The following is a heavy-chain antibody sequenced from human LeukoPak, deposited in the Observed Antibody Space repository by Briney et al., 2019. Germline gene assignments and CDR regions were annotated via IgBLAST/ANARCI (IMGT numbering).Heavy chain of an antibody. CDR2: IIPIFGTA. D-gene: IGHD3-22*01. CDR1: GGTFSSYA. V-gene: IGHV1-69*13. Sequence: GASVRVSCKASGGTFSSYAISWVRQAPGQGLEWMGGIIPIFGTANYAQKFQGRVTITADESTSTAYMELSSLRSEDTAVYYCARGGTMITLAWYFDLWGRGTLVTVSS. J-gene: IGHJ2*01. CDR3: ARGGTMITLAWYFDL.